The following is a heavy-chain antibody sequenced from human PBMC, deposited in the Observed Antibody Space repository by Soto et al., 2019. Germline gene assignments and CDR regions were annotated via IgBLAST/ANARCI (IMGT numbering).Heavy chain of an antibody. D-gene: IGHD3-22*01. CDR1: GGSIRSYC. Sequence: QVQLQESGPGLLKPSETLSLTCTVSGGSIRSYCWTWIRQPPGEGLEWIGCICNSGSTNYNPSLKCRGTITVDTQMNQFSLQLSSVTVADTAVYYCAGGGSIVVATRRLMDVWGKGTTVTVSS. CDR2: ICNSGST. CDR3: AGGGSIVVATRRLMDV. J-gene: IGHJ6*03. V-gene: IGHV4-59*03.